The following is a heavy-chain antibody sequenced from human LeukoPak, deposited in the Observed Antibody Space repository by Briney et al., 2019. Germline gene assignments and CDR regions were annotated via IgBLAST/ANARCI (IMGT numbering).Heavy chain of an antibody. D-gene: IGHD3-3*01. Sequence: GGSLRLSCAASGFTFSSYSMNWVRQAPGKGLEWVSSISSSSSYIYYAGSVKGRFTISRDNAKNSLYLQMNSLRAEDTAVYYCARGDVLRFLEWLFHGIIAFDYWGQGTLVTVSS. CDR2: ISSSSSYI. CDR1: GFTFSSYS. V-gene: IGHV3-21*01. J-gene: IGHJ4*02. CDR3: ARGDVLRFLEWLFHGIIAFDY.